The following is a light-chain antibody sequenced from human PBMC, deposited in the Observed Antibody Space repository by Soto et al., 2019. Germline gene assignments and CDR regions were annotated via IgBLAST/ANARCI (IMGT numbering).Light chain of an antibody. CDR1: SSDVGGHNY. J-gene: IGLJ1*01. CDR2: EVS. Sequence: QSALTQPASVSGSRGQSITISCTGTSSDVGGHNYVSWYQQHPGKAPKLIIYEVSIRPSGVSNRFSGSKSGNTASLTISGLQAEDEADYYCSSYTTTITLYVFGAGTKLTVL. V-gene: IGLV2-14*01. CDR3: SSYTTTITLYV.